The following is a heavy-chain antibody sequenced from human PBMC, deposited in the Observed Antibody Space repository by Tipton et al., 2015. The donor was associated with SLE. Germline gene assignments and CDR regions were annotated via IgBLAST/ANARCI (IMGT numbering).Heavy chain of an antibody. D-gene: IGHD2-2*01. J-gene: IGHJ3*01. CDR3: ARMGLCTTTTCNEGAFDV. CDR2: IYYSGST. V-gene: IGHV4-59*01. CDR1: GGSISSYY. Sequence: LRLSCTVSGGSISSYYWSWIRQPPGKGLEWIGYIYYSGSTNYNPSLKSRVTISVDTSKNQFSLKLSSVTAADTAIYYCARMGLCTTTTCNEGAFDVWGQGSMVTVSS.